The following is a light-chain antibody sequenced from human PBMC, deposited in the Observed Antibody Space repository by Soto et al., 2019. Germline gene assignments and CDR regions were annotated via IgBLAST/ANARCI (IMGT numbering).Light chain of an antibody. CDR1: QSVSSRY. CDR3: QQDGSSPPYT. J-gene: IGKJ2*01. V-gene: IGKV3-20*01. CDR2: GAS. Sequence: EIVLTQSPGTLSLSPGERATLSCRASQSVSSRYLAWYQQKPGQAPRLLMYGASSSATGIPDRFSGSGSGTDFTLTISRLEPEDLAVYYCQQDGSSPPYTFGQGTKLEIK.